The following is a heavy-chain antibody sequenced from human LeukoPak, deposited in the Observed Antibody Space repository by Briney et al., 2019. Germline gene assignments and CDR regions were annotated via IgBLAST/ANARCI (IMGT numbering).Heavy chain of an antibody. CDR1: GYSFTSYW. D-gene: IGHD1-7*01. Sequence: GESLRISCKGSGYSFTSYWISWVRQMPGKGLEWMGRIDPSDSYTNYSPSFQGPVTISADKSISTAYLQWSSLKASDTAMYYCARRGPGTTRFFDIWGQGTMVTVSS. CDR3: ARRGPGTTRFFDI. J-gene: IGHJ3*02. V-gene: IGHV5-10-1*01. CDR2: IDPSDSYT.